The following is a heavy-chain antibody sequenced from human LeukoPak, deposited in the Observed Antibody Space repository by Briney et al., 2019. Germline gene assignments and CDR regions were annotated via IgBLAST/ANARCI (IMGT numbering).Heavy chain of an antibody. V-gene: IGHV3-30*02. CDR1: GFTFSSYG. D-gene: IGHD5-24*01. CDR2: IQYDGSNK. Sequence: PGGSLRLSCAASGFTFSSYGMHWVRQAPGKGLEWVAFIQYDGSNKYYADSVKGRFTISRDNSKNTLYLQMNSLRAEDTAVYYCARVGVAGFRDGYNMYWGQGTLVTVSS. CDR3: ARVGVAGFRDGYNMY. J-gene: IGHJ4*02.